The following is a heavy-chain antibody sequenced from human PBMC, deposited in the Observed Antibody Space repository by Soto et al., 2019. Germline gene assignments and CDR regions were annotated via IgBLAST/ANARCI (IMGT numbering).Heavy chain of an antibody. Sequence: QVQLVESGGGVVQPGRSLRLSCAASGFTFSSYGMHWVRQAPGKGLEWVAVIWYDGSNKYYADSVKGRFTISRDNSKITLYLQMNSLRAHDTAVYYCAREQAAAGLGYFYHGMDLWGPGTTVNVSS. V-gene: IGHV3-33*01. D-gene: IGHD6-13*01. J-gene: IGHJ6*02. CDR2: IWYDGSNK. CDR1: GFTFSSYG. CDR3: AREQAAAGLGYFYHGMDL.